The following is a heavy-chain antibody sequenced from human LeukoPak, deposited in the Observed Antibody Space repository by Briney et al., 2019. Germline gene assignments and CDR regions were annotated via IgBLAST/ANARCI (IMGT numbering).Heavy chain of an antibody. CDR1: GGTFSSYA. D-gene: IGHD3-10*01. CDR2: IIPIFGTA. Sequence: SVKVSCKASGGTFSSYAISWVRQAPGQGLEWMGGIIPIFGTANYAQKFQGRVTITADKSTSTAYMELSSLRSEDTAVYCCARDGSGFGDDYFDYWGQGTLVTVSS. V-gene: IGHV1-69*06. CDR3: ARDGSGFGDDYFDY. J-gene: IGHJ4*02.